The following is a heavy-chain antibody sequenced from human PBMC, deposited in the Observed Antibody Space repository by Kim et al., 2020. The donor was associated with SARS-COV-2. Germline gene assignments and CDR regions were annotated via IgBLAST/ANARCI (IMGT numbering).Heavy chain of an antibody. V-gene: IGHV5-51*01. Sequence: GESLKISCKGSGYSFTSYWIGWVRQVPGKGLEWMGIIYPGDSDTRYSPSFQGQVTISADKSISTAYLQWSSLKASDTAMYYCASSNSKTYYYGSGSYYYGMDVWGQGTTVTVSS. CDR3: ASSNSKTYYYGSGSYYYGMDV. CDR1: GYSFTSYW. J-gene: IGHJ6*02. CDR2: IYPGDSDT. D-gene: IGHD3-10*01.